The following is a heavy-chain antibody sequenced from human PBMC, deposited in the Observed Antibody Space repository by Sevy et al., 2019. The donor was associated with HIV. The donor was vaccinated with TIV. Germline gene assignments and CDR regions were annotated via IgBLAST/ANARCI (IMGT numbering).Heavy chain of an antibody. CDR3: ARGRGLAGAFDI. D-gene: IGHD3-10*01. Sequence: SDTLSLTCTVSGGSISSYYWSWIRQPPGKGLEWIGYIYYSGSTNYNPSLKSRVTISVDTSKNQFSLKLSSVTAADTAVYYCARGRGLAGAFDIWGQGTMVTVSS. CDR1: GGSISSYY. J-gene: IGHJ3*02. CDR2: IYYSGST. V-gene: IGHV4-59*13.